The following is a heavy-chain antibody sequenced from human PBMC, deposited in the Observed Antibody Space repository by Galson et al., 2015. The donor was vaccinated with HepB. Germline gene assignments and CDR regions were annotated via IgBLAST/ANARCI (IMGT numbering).Heavy chain of an antibody. CDR1: GYTFTSYA. CDR3: ARDRPPTGAADDSDYWVFAGY. Sequence: SVKVSCKASGYTFTSYAMNWVRQAPGQGLEWMGWVNTNTGNPTYAQGFTGRFVFSLDTSVSTAYLQISSLKAEDTAVYYCARDRPPTGAADDSDYWVFAGYWGQGTLVTVSS. V-gene: IGHV7-4-1*02. CDR2: VNTNTGNP. D-gene: IGHD4-11*01. J-gene: IGHJ4*02.